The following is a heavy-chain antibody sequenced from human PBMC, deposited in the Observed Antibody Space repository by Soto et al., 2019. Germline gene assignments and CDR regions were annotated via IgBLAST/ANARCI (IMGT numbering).Heavy chain of an antibody. CDR1: GGSFSGYY. Sequence: KTSETLSLTCAVYGGSFSGYYWSWIRQPPGKGLEWIGEINHSGSTNYNPSLKSRVTISVDTSKNQFSLKLSSVTAADTAVYYFARCGRGYSYGGGFDYWGQGTLVTVSS. V-gene: IGHV4-34*01. D-gene: IGHD5-18*01. J-gene: IGHJ4*02. CDR2: INHSGST. CDR3: ARCGRGYSYGGGFDY.